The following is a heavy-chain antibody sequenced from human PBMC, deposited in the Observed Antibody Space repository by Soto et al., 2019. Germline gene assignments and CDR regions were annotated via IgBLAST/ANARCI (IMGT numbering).Heavy chain of an antibody. CDR1: GGSISSYY. CDR3: ARVALGYDIDTLDLFAP. D-gene: IGHD3-9*01. J-gene: IGHJ5*02. V-gene: IGHV4-59*01. CDR2: IYYSGST. Sequence: KPWETLSLTCTVSGGSISSYYWSWIRQPPGKGLEWIGYIYYSGSTNYNPSLKSRVTISVDTSKNQFSLKLSSVTAADTAVYYCARVALGYDIDTLDLFAPWGQRTLVTVSS.